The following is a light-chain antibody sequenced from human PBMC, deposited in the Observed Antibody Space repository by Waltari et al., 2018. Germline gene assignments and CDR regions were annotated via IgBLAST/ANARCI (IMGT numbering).Light chain of an antibody. V-gene: IGKV3-20*01. Sequence: IVLTQSPGTLSLSPGERATLSCRASENVGNDYLAWYQQKPGQAPRLLIYDASRRASGIPDRFSGSGSGTDVSLTISRLEPEDFAVYYCQQYYSSPWTFGQGTKVEI. J-gene: IGKJ1*01. CDR1: ENVGNDY. CDR2: DAS. CDR3: QQYYSSPWT.